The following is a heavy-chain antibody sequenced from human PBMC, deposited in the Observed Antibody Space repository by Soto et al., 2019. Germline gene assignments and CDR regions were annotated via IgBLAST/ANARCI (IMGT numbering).Heavy chain of an antibody. D-gene: IGHD2-15*01. CDR3: ARFTQYCSGGSCYSPRGLNFDY. V-gene: IGHV4-39*01. CDR1: GGSISSSSYY. CDR2: IYYSGST. J-gene: IGHJ4*02. Sequence: SETLSLTCTVSGGSISSSSYYWGWIRQPPGKGLEWIGSIYYSGSTYYNPSLKSRVPISVDTSKNQFSLKLSSVTAADTAVYYCARFTQYCSGGSCYSPRGLNFDYWGQGTLVTVSS.